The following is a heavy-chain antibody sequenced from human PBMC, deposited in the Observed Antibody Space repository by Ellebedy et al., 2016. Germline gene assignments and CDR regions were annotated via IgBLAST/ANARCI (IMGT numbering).Heavy chain of an antibody. D-gene: IGHD4-17*01. CDR3: AREQKVDYGDYGEAFDI. Sequence: GESLKISXAASKFTFSNYNINWVRQAPGKGLEWVSSISPSSSYIYYADSVKGRFIISRDDAKNSVHLQMNSLRAEDTAVYYCAREQKVDYGDYGEAFDIWGQGTMVTVSS. CDR1: KFTFSNYN. J-gene: IGHJ3*02. CDR2: ISPSSSYI. V-gene: IGHV3-21*01.